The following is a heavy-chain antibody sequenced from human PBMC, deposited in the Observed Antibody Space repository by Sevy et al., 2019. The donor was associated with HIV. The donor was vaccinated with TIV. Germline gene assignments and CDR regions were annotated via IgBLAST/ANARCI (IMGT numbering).Heavy chain of an antibody. CDR2: ISSSGSTI. CDR1: GFTFSNYE. V-gene: IGHV3-48*03. J-gene: IGHJ3*02. Sequence: GGSLRLSCAASGFTFSNYEMNWVRQAPGKGLESVSYISSSGSTIYYAHSVKGRFTISRDNAKNSLYLQMNSLSAEDTAVYYCAAGYSDYTRDAFDIWGQGTMVTVSS. CDR3: AAGYSDYTRDAFDI. D-gene: IGHD5-12*01.